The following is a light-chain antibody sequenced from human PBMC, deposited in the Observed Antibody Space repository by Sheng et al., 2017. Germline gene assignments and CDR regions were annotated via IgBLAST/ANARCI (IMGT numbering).Light chain of an antibody. CDR1: SSNIGSNY. Sequence: QSVLTQPPSVSGTPGQRVFISCSGTSSNIGSNYVYWYQHLPGTAPKLLIYRNNQRPSGVPDRFSGSKSGTSASLAISGLRSEDEADYYCAAWDDSLSGRGVFGGGTKVTVL. V-gene: IGLV1-47*01. CDR3: AAWDDSLSGRGV. CDR2: RNN. J-gene: IGLJ3*02.